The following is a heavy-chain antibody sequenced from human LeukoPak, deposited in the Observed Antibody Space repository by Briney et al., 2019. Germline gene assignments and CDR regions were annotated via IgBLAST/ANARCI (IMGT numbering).Heavy chain of an antibody. D-gene: IGHD1-7*01. CDR2: ISYEGSNK. CDR1: GFSFSTYA. Sequence: PGRSLRLSCAASGFSFSTYAMHWVRQAPGKGLEWVAFISYEGSNKYYTDSVKGRFTVSRDNSKNILYLQMNTLRAEDTAVYRCAKDYGMGTYFGNWGQGALVAVSS. J-gene: IGHJ4*02. V-gene: IGHV3-30*18. CDR3: AKDYGMGTYFGN.